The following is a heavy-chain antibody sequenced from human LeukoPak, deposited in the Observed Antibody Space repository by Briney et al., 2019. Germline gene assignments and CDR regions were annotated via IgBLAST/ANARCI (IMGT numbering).Heavy chain of an antibody. CDR3: TRDTGTTGEVKFDP. J-gene: IGHJ5*02. D-gene: IGHD4-17*01. CDR2: INHSGST. Sequence: SETLSLTCAVYGGSFSGYYWSWIRQPPGKGLEWIGEINHSGSTNYNPSLKSRVTISVDTSKNQFSLNLMSVTAAGTAVYYCTRDTGTTGEVKFDPWGQGTLVTVSS. V-gene: IGHV4-34*01. CDR1: GGSFSGYY.